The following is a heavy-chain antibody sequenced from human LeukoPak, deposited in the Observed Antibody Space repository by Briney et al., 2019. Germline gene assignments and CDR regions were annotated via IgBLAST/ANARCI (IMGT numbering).Heavy chain of an antibody. V-gene: IGHV3-13*01. D-gene: IGHD5-18*01. CDR1: GFAFSSYD. Sequence: PGGSLRLSCAASGFAFSSYDMHWVRQTTGKGLEWVSSIGTTGDTYYADSVKGRFTISRDNSKNTLYLQMNSLRAEDTAVYYCAKDMNGYGKWGQGTLVTVSS. CDR2: IGTTGDT. CDR3: AKDMNGYGK. J-gene: IGHJ4*02.